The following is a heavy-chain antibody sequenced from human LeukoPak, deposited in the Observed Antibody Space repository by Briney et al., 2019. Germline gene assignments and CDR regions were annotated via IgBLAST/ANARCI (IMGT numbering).Heavy chain of an antibody. CDR2: INQDGSEK. CDR3: ARDFAREFTIDY. Sequence: PGGSLRLSCAASGFTFSNYWMSWVRQAPGRGLEWVANINQDGSEKHCVDSLKGRFTISRDSAKNSLFLQMNSLRAEDTAVYYCARDFAREFTIDYWGQGTLVTVSS. D-gene: IGHD3-10*01. V-gene: IGHV3-7*01. CDR1: GFTFSNYW. J-gene: IGHJ4*02.